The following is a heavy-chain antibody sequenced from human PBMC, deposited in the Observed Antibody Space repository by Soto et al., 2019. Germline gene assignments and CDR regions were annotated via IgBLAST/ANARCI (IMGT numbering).Heavy chain of an antibody. CDR2: IIPIFGTA. D-gene: IGHD3-3*01. J-gene: IGHJ5*02. CDR1: GGTFSSYA. Sequence: QVQLVQSGAEVKKPGSSVKVSCKTSGGTFSSYAISWVRQAPGQGLEWMGGIIPIFGTAKYAQKFQGRVTITADESTPTAYMELSSLRSEDTAVYYCALTIFGVASYNWFDPWGQGSLVTVSS. CDR3: ALTIFGVASYNWFDP. V-gene: IGHV1-69*12.